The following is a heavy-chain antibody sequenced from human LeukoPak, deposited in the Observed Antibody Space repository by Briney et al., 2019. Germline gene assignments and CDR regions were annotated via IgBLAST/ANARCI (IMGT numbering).Heavy chain of an antibody. D-gene: IGHD1-26*01. CDR3: ARARLSGSYLFDY. J-gene: IGHJ4*02. V-gene: IGHV3-21*01. CDR1: GFTFSSYS. Sequence: GGSLRLSCAASGFTFSSYSMNWVRQAPGKGLEWVSSISSSSSYIYYADSVKGRFTISRDKSKNTLYLQMNSLRAEDTAVYYCARARLSGSYLFDYWGQGTLVTVSS. CDR2: ISSSSSYI.